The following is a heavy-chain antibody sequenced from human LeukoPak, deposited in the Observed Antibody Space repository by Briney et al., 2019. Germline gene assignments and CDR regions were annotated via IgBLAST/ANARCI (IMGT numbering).Heavy chain of an antibody. D-gene: IGHD6-19*01. Sequence: SETLSLTCTVSGGSISSYYWSWIRQPPGKGLEWIGYIYYSGSTNYNPSLKSRVTISVDTSKNQFSLKLSSVTAADTAVYYCATGYSSDLYFDYWGQGTLVTVSS. V-gene: IGHV4-59*01. CDR1: GGSISSYY. CDR2: IYYSGST. CDR3: ATGYSSDLYFDY. J-gene: IGHJ4*02.